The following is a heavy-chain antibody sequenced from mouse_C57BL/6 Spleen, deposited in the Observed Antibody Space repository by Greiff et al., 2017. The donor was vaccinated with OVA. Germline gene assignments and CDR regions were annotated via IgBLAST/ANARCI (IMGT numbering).Heavy chain of an antibody. Sequence: QVQLKQSGAELVMPGASVKLSCKASGYTFTSYWMHWVKQRPGQGLEWIGEIDPSDSYTNYNQKFKGKSTLTVDKSSSTAYMQLSSLTSEDSAVYYCARRGITTMDYWGQGTSVTVSS. CDR3: ARRGITTMDY. J-gene: IGHJ4*01. CDR2: IDPSDSYT. V-gene: IGHV1-69*01. CDR1: GYTFTSYW. D-gene: IGHD1-1*01.